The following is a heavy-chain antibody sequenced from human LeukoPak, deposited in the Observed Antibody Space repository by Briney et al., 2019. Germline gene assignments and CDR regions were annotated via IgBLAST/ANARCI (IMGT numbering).Heavy chain of an antibody. CDR3: AREQVHYCDSSGTNYFDY. J-gene: IGHJ4*02. CDR1: GYTFTSYC. Sequence: ASVKVSCKASGYTFTSYCMNWVRQAPGQGLEWMGWISANNGSTNYAQKLQGRVTMTTDTSTSTAYMALRSLRSADTAVYYCAREQVHYCDSSGTNYFDYWGQGTLVTVSS. D-gene: IGHD3-22*01. V-gene: IGHV1-18*01. CDR2: ISANNGST.